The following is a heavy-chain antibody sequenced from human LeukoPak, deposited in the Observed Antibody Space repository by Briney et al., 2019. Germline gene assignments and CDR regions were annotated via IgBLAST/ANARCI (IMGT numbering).Heavy chain of an antibody. V-gene: IGHV4-34*01. Sequence: SETLSLTCAVYGGSFSGYYWSWIRQPPGKGPEWIGEINHSGSTNYNPSLKSRVTISVDTSKNQFSLKLSSVTAADTAVYYCARGLKGRITMVRGGKRYMDVWGKGTTVTISS. J-gene: IGHJ6*03. D-gene: IGHD3-10*01. CDR3: ARGLKGRITMVRGGKRYMDV. CDR1: GGSFSGYY. CDR2: INHSGST.